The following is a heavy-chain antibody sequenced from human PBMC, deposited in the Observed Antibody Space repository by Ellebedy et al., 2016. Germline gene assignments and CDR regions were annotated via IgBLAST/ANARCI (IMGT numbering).Heavy chain of an antibody. CDR3: AKHETDGDYYFDL. J-gene: IGHJ2*01. Sequence: GGSLRLXXAASGFTFKTYAMSWVRQAPGEGLELVSTLSGSGPKTYYADSVQGRFTISRDNSKSTLYLQMNSLRAEDTAVYYCAKHETDGDYYFDLWGRGTLVTVSS. V-gene: IGHV3-23*01. D-gene: IGHD2-21*01. CDR2: LSGSGPKT. CDR1: GFTFKTYA.